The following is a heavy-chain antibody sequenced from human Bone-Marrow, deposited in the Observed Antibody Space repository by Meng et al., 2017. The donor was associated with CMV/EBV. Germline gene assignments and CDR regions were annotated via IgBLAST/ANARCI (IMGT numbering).Heavy chain of an antibody. CDR2: ISYDGSNK. J-gene: IGHJ4*02. V-gene: IGHV3-30*04. CDR3: ARGPPTAEWELLGIFLL. Sequence: GGSLRLSCVASGFIFSSYAMHWVRQAPGKGLEWVAVISYDGSNKYYADSVKGRFTISRDTSKNTLYLQMNSLRAEDTAVYYCARGPPTAEWELLGIFLLWGQGTLVTVSS. D-gene: IGHD1-26*01. CDR1: GFIFSSYA.